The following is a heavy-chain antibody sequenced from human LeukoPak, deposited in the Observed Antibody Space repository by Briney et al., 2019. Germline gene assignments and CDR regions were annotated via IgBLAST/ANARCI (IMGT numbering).Heavy chain of an antibody. CDR3: ARDGSGFYLYYYMDV. Sequence: GGSLRLSCAASGFTFTDYSMTWVRQAPGEGLEWVSSISTVSTYKFYSDSVKGRFTISRDNAKNILYLQMSSLSAEDTAVYYCARDGSGFYLYYYMDVWGRGTPVTVSS. V-gene: IGHV3-21*01. CDR2: ISTVSTYK. CDR1: GFTFTDYS. J-gene: IGHJ6*03. D-gene: IGHD3-3*01.